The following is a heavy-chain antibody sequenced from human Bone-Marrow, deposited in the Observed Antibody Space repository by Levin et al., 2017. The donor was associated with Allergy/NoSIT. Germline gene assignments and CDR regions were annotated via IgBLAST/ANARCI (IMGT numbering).Heavy chain of an antibody. D-gene: IGHD3-22*01. CDR1: GASVSNGAYY. J-gene: IGHJ3*02. CDR2: MSYSVTA. CDR3: ARGADNPDSSEYYYFGFDI. V-gene: IGHV4-61*08. Sequence: SQTLSLTCTVSGASVSNGAYYWTWIRQTPGKGLEWIGYMSYSVTARYNPSLRSRVTIAEDTSTNQFSLKLTSVTAADTAMYFCARGADNPDSSEYYYFGFDIWGQGTLVTVSS.